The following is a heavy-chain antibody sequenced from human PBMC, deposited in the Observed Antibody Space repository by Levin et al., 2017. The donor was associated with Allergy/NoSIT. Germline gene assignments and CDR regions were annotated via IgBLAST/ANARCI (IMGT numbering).Heavy chain of an antibody. V-gene: IGHV4-59*01. CDR1: GGSISSYY. Sequence: SETLSLTCTVSGGSISSYYWSWIRQPPGKGLEWIGYIYYSGSTNYNPSLKSRVTISVDTSKNQFSLKLSSVTAADTAVYYCARGVAVAGVAYYFDYWGQGTLVTVSS. J-gene: IGHJ4*02. D-gene: IGHD6-19*01. CDR3: ARGVAVAGVAYYFDY. CDR2: IYYSGST.